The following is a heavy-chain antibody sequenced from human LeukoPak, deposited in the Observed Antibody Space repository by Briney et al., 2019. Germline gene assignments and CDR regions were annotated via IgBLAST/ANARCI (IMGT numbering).Heavy chain of an antibody. CDR2: IKQDGSEK. D-gene: IGHD3-3*01. J-gene: IGHJ4*02. CDR1: GFTFSSFL. Sequence: QPGGSLRLSCAASGFTFSSFLMSWVRQAPGKGLEWVANIKQDGSEKYYVDSVKGRFTISRDNAKNSLYLQMNSLRAEDTAVYHCAMGTIFGVVIFWGQGTLVTVSS. CDR3: AMGTIFGVVIF. V-gene: IGHV3-7*01.